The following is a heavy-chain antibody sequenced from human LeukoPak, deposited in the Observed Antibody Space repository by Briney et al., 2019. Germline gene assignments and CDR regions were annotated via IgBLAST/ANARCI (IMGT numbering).Heavy chain of an antibody. CDR2: IIPIFGTA. J-gene: IGHJ4*02. Sequence: EASVKVSCKASGGTFSSYAISWVRQAPGQGLEWMGGIIPIFGTANYAQKFQGRVTITADESTSTAYMELSSLRSEDTAVYYCARVGSGRYYYWGQGTLVTVSS. D-gene: IGHD1-26*01. CDR3: ARVGSGRYYY. V-gene: IGHV1-69*13. CDR1: GGTFSSYA.